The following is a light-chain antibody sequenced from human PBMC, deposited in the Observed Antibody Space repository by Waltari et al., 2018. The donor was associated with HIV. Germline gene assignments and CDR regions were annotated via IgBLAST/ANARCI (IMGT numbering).Light chain of an antibody. CDR1: PSISSW. CDR3: QQYNTYSLT. CDR2: KAS. J-gene: IGKJ2*01. Sequence: DIQMTQSPSPLSASVGDRVTITCRASPSISSWLAWYQQKPGKAPKLLIYKASSLESGVPSRFSGSGSGTEFTLTISSLQPDDFATYYCQQYNTYSLTFGQGTRLEIK. V-gene: IGKV1-5*03.